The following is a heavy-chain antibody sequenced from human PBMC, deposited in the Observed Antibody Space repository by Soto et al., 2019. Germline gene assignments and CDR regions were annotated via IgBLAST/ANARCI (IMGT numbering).Heavy chain of an antibody. D-gene: IGHD3-16*01. CDR2: IIPILGIA. CDR1: GGTFSSYT. V-gene: IGHV1-69*04. Sequence: ASVKVSCKASGGTFSSYTISWVRQAPGQGLEWMGRIIPILGIANYAQKFQGRVTITADKSTSTAYMELSSLRSEDTAVYYCARDYEFGPFDYWGQGTLVTVSS. J-gene: IGHJ4*02. CDR3: ARDYEFGPFDY.